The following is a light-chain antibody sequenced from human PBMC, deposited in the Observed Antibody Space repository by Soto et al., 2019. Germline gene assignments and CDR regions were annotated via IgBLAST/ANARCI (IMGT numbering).Light chain of an antibody. J-gene: IGLJ3*02. V-gene: IGLV4-60*02. Sequence: QPVLTQSSSASASLGSSVRLTCTLSSGHSSYIIAWHQQQPGKAPRFLKKVEGSGTYDKGSGVPDRFSGSSSGADRFLTISNLQFEDEADYFCETWDNNTCVFGGGTKVTVL. CDR2: VEGSGTY. CDR3: ETWDNNTCV. CDR1: SGHSSYI.